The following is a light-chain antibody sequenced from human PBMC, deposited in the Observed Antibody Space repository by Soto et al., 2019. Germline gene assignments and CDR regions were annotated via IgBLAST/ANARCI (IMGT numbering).Light chain of an antibody. CDR3: QSYDSSLSGVV. V-gene: IGLV1-40*01. CDR1: SSNIGAGYD. CDR2: GNS. J-gene: IGLJ2*01. Sequence: QSVLTQPPSVSGVPGQRGTISCTGSSSNIGAGYDVHWYQQLPGTAPKLLIYGNSNRPSGVPDRFSGSKSGTSASLAITGLEAEDEADYYCQSYDSSLSGVVFGGGTKLTVL.